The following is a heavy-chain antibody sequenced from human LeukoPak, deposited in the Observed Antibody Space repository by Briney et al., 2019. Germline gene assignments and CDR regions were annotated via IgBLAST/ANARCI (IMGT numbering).Heavy chain of an antibody. CDR1: GFTFSSYA. Sequence: AGGSLRLSCAASGFTFSSYAMSWVRQAPGKGLEWVSAISGSGGSTYYADSVKGRFTISRDNSKNTLYLQMNSLRDEDTAVYYCAKDMRRQWLAYAFDIWGQGTMVTVSS. D-gene: IGHD6-19*01. V-gene: IGHV3-23*01. CDR2: ISGSGGST. J-gene: IGHJ3*02. CDR3: AKDMRRQWLAYAFDI.